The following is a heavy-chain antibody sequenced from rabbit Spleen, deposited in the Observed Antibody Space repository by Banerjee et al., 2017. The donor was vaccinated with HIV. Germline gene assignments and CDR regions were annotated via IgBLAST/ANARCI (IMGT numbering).Heavy chain of an antibody. CDR1: GFSFNNYYY. Sequence: QSLEESGGDLVKPGASLTLTCTASGFSFNNYYYIYWVRQAPGKGLEWIGCIYTGGSGGIYYASWATGRFTISKTSSTTVPLQMTSLTAADTATYFCGRSSYAGREDFNLWGPGTLVTV. CDR2: IYTGGSGGI. J-gene: IGHJ4*01. V-gene: IGHV1S40*01. D-gene: IGHD4-2*01. CDR3: GRSSYAGREDFNL.